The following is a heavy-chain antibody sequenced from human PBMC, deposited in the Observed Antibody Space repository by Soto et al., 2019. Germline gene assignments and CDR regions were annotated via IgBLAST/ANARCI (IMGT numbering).Heavy chain of an antibody. Sequence: PSETLSLTCAVYGGSFSGYYWSWIRQPPGKGLEWIGEINHSGSTNYNPSLKSRVTISVDTSKNQFSLKLSSVTAADTAVYYCAREAGDYGENFDYWGQGTLVTVSS. CDR2: INHSGST. V-gene: IGHV4-34*01. J-gene: IGHJ4*02. CDR1: GGSFSGYY. CDR3: AREAGDYGENFDY. D-gene: IGHD4-17*01.